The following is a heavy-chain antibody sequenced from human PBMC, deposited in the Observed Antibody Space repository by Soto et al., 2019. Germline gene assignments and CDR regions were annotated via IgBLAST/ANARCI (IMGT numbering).Heavy chain of an antibody. V-gene: IGHV5-51*01. D-gene: IGHD4-17*01. CDR1: GYSFTSYW. Sequence: GASLKISCKGSGYSFTSYWIGWVRQMPGKGLEWMGIIYPGDSDTRYSPSFQGQVTISADKSISTAYLQWSSLKASDTAMYYCARRGDRLYYYYGMDVWGQGTTVTVSS. J-gene: IGHJ6*02. CDR3: ARRGDRLYYYYGMDV. CDR2: IYPGDSDT.